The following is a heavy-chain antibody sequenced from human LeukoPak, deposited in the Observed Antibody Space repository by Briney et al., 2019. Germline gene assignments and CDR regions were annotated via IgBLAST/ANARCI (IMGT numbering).Heavy chain of an antibody. J-gene: IGHJ6*02. CDR3: ARSVAVANDYYYYCMDV. D-gene: IGHD5-12*01. CDR1: GFTFSSYG. CDR2: ISSNGGRT. Sequence: GGSLLLSCAASGFTFSSYGMHWVRPAPGKGLEYVSAISSNGGRTYYANSVKGRFTTSRDKSKNTLYLQMGSLRPEDMAMYYCARSVAVANDYYYYCMDVWGQGTSVTVSS. V-gene: IGHV3-64*01.